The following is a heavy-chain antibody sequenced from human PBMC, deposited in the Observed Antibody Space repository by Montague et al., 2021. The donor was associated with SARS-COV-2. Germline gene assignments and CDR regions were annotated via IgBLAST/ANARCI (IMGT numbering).Heavy chain of an antibody. Sequence: SLRLSCAASGFTFSSYSMNWVCQAPGKGLEWVSSISSSSSYIYYVDSVKGRFTISRDNAKNSLYLQMNSLRAEDTAVYYCARDWRLRLGELSLYGNDAFDIWGQGTMVTVSS. V-gene: IGHV3-21*01. CDR3: ARDWRLRLGELSLYGNDAFDI. D-gene: IGHD3-16*02. CDR1: GFTFSSYS. CDR2: ISSSSSYI. J-gene: IGHJ3*02.